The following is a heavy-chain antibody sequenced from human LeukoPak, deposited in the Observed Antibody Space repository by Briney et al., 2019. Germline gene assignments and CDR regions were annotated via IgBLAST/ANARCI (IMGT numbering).Heavy chain of an antibody. CDR3: AKDFYTPIAQQMYFQH. Sequence: PGGSLRLSCAASGFTFSSYAMSWVRQAPGKGLEWVSAISGSGGSTYYADSVKGRFTISRDDSKNTLYLQMNSLRAEDTAVYYCAKDFYTPIAQQMYFQHWGQGTLVTVSS. D-gene: IGHD3-16*01. CDR2: ISGSGGST. J-gene: IGHJ1*01. CDR1: GFTFSSYA. V-gene: IGHV3-23*01.